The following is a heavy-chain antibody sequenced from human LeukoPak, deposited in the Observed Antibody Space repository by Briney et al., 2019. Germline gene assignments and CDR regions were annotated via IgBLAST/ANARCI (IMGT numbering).Heavy chain of an antibody. J-gene: IGHJ4*02. CDR2: ISGGGDNT. Sequence: GGSPRLSCAASGFTFNGYAMSWVRQASGKGLEWVSGISGGGDNTYYADSVKGRFTISRDTSKNMVYLEMNSLRAEDTAVYYCAKVGPGAARDYWGQGTLVTVSS. CDR1: GFTFNGYA. V-gene: IGHV3-23*01. D-gene: IGHD2-15*01. CDR3: AKVGPGAARDY.